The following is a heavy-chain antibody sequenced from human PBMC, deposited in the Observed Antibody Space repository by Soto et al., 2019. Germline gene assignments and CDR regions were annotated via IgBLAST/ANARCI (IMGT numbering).Heavy chain of an antibody. CDR2: IIPIFGTT. Sequence: QVQLVQSGAEVKKPGSSVKVSCKASGGTFSSYAITWMRQAPGQGLEWMGGIIPIFGTTNYAQKFQGRVTITGDESTSTAYMELSSLRSEDTAVYYCERTPVVGELSLYTWFDPWGQGTLVTVSS. J-gene: IGHJ5*02. V-gene: IGHV1-69*01. D-gene: IGHD3-16*02. CDR1: GGTFSSYA. CDR3: ERTPVVGELSLYTWFDP.